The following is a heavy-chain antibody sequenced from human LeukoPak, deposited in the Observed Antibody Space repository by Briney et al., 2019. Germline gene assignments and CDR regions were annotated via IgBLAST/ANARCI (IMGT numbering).Heavy chain of an antibody. CDR2: INPSSGRR. J-gene: IGHJ4*02. CDR1: GYTFTSYY. V-gene: IGHV1-46*01. D-gene: IGHD2/OR15-2a*01. Sequence: SGESLKISCKASGYTFTSYYIHWVRQAPGQGLEWMGIINPSSGRRTYAQKFQGRVTLTSDTSTSTVYMELNSLTSEDTAVYYCARNMEHQDHWGQGTLVTVSS. CDR3: ARNMEHQDH.